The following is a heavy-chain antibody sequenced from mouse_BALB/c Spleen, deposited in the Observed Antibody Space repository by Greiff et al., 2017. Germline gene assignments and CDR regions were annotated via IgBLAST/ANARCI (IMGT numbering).Heavy chain of an antibody. CDR3: VRVGTYYYAMDY. J-gene: IGHJ4*01. V-gene: IGHV2-9-2*01. Sequence: VKLQESGPGLVAPSQRLSITCTVSGFSLTSYVISWIRQPPGKGLEWLGVIWTGGGTNYNSAFMSRLSISKDNSKSQVFLKMNSLQTDDTAIYYCVRVGTYYYAMDYWGQGTSVTVSS. CDR1: GFSLTSYV. CDR2: IWTGGGT. D-gene: IGHD3-1*01.